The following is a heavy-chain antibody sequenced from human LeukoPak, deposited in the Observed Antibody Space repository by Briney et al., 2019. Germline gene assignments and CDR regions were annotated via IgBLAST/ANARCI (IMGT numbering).Heavy chain of an antibody. CDR2: IYPGDSDT. V-gene: IGHV5-51*01. CDR1: GYSFTSYW. D-gene: IGHD3-16*02. CDR3: ASVRVWGGYRTYFDY. Sequence: GESLKISCKGSGYSFTSYWIGWVRQMPGKGLEWMGIIYPGDSDTRYSPSFQGQVTISADKSISTAYLQWSSLKASDTAMYYCASVRVWGGYRTYFDYWGQGALVTVSS. J-gene: IGHJ4*02.